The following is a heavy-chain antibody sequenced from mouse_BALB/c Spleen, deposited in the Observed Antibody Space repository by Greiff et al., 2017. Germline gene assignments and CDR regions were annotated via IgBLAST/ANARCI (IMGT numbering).Heavy chain of an antibody. CDR3: ARDFYYGNYAMDY. CDR2: ISYDGSN. V-gene: IGHV3-6*02. J-gene: IGHJ4*01. D-gene: IGHD2-1*01. CDR1: GYSIPSGYY. Sequence: EVQLQQSGPGLVKPSQSLSLTCSVTGYSIPSGYYWNWIRQFPGNKLEWMGYISYDGSNNYNPSLKNRISITRDTSKNQFFLKLNSVTTEDTATYYCARDFYYGNYAMDYWGQGTSVTVAS.